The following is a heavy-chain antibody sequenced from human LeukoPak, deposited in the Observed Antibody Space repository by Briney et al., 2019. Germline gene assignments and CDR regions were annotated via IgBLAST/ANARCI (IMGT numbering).Heavy chain of an antibody. D-gene: IGHD1-26*01. J-gene: IGHJ4*02. CDR2: INPSGGST. Sequence: GASVKVSCKASGYTFTSYYMHWVRQAPGQGLEWMGIINPSGGSTSYAQKFQGRVTMTRDMSTSTVYMELSSLRSEDTAVYYCARDFAPPSGSTTGDYWGQGTLVTVSS. V-gene: IGHV1-46*01. CDR3: ARDFAPPSGSTTGDY. CDR1: GYTFTSYY.